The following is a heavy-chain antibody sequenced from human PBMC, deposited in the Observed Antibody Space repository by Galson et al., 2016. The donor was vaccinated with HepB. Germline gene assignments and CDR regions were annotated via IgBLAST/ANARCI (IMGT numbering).Heavy chain of an antibody. D-gene: IGHD2/OR15-2a*01. J-gene: IGHJ4*02. CDR2: TYYRSKWYF. V-gene: IGHV6-1*01. CDR3: ARDRASWDGQNTGSFDS. Sequence: CAISGDSVSSIDAAWNWIRQSPARGLEWLGRTYYRSKWYFDYAVSVKSRMTINPDTSKNQLSLYWNSVTPEDTAVYYCARDRASWDGQNTGSFDSWGQGTLVTVSS. CDR1: GDSVSSIDAA.